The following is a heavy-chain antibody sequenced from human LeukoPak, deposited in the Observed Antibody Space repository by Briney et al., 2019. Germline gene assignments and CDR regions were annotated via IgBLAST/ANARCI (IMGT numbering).Heavy chain of an antibody. CDR2: ISYDGSNK. D-gene: IGHD3-16*01. V-gene: IGHV3-30-3*01. CDR3: ARDFLGGFDY. Sequence: PGRSLRLSCAASGFTFSSYAMHWVRQAPGKGLEWVAVISYDGSNKYYADSVKGRFTISRDNSKNTLYLQMNSLRAEDTAVYYCARDFLGGFDYWGQGTLVTVSS. CDR1: GFTFSSYA. J-gene: IGHJ4*02.